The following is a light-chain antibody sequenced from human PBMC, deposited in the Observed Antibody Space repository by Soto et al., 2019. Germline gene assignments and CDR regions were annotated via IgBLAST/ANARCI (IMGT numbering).Light chain of an antibody. J-gene: IGKJ1*01. CDR2: DAS. V-gene: IGKV1-5*01. CDR3: QQYNSYSRA. Sequence: DIQMTQSPSTLSASVGDRVTITCRASQSIGTWLAWYQHKPGRAPKLLIYDASTLEGGVPSRFSGSRSGTDFTFTISSLQPDDFANYYCQQYNSYSRAFGQGTKVEIK. CDR1: QSIGTW.